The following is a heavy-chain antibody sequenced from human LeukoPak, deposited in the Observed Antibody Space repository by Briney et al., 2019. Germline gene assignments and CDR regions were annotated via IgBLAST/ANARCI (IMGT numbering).Heavy chain of an antibody. V-gene: IGHV4-39*07. CDR1: GGSISSSSYY. Sequence: SETLSLTCTVSGGSISSSSYYWGWIRQSPGKGLEWIGSIYYSGSTYYNPSLKSRVTISVDTSKNQFSLKLSSVTAADTAVYYCAREGPSGYSFFDYWGQGTLVTVSS. CDR3: AREGPSGYSFFDY. D-gene: IGHD3-22*01. J-gene: IGHJ4*02. CDR2: IYYSGST.